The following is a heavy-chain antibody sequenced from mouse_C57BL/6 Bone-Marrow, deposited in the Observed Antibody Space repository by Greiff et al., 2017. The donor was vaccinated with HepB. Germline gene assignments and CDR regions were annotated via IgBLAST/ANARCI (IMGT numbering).Heavy chain of an antibody. D-gene: IGHD1-1*01. CDR1: GYTFTSYG. V-gene: IGHV1-81*01. Sequence: QVQLKESGAELARPGASVKLSCKASGYTFTSYGISWVKQRTGQGLEWIGEIYPRSGNTYYNEKFKGKATLTADKSSSTAYMELRSLTSEDSAVYFCARGFVYYYGSDPYYFDYWGQGTTLTVSS. J-gene: IGHJ2*01. CDR3: ARGFVYYYGSDPYYFDY. CDR2: IYPRSGNT.